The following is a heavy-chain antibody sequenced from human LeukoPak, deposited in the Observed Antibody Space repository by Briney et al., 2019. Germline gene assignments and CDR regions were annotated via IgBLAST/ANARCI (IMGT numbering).Heavy chain of an antibody. J-gene: IGHJ5*02. D-gene: IGHD2-2*01. V-gene: IGHV4-4*07. Sequence: SETLSLTCTVSGGSISSYYWSWIRQPAGKGLGWIGRIYTSGSTNYNPSLKSRVTMSVDTSKNQFSLKLSSVTAADTAVYYCARDQLVVVPAANNWFDPWGQGTLVTVSS. CDR3: ARDQLVVVPAANNWFDP. CDR2: IYTSGST. CDR1: GGSISSYY.